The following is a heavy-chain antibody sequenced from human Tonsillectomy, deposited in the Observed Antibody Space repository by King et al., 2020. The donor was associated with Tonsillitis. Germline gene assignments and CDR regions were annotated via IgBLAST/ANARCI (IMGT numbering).Heavy chain of an antibody. CDR1: GYIFTKYW. V-gene: IGHV5-10-1*03. D-gene: IGHD2-21*01. CDR3: ARRSEIIRGNHDVFDV. CDR2: IDPSDSYT. Sequence: QLVQSATEVKKPGESLRISCKASGYIFTKYWISWVRQTPGRGLEWMGRIDPSDSYTNYGPSFQGHVTISVDKSITTAFLEWSSLEASDTAFYFCARRSEIIRGNHDVFDVWGQGTLVAVSS. J-gene: IGHJ3*01.